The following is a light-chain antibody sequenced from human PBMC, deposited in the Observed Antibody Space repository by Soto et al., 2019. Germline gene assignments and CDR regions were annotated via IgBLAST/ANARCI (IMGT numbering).Light chain of an antibody. V-gene: IGLV2-14*03. Sequence: QSVLTQPASVSGSPGRSITISCTGTSSDVGGYNYVSWYQHHPGKAPKLMIFGVSNRPSGVSNRFSGSKSGNTASLTISGLQPEDEADYYCSSYTTSNTRQIVFGTGTKVTVL. CDR1: SSDVGGYNY. CDR3: SSYTTSNTRQIV. J-gene: IGLJ1*01. CDR2: GVS.